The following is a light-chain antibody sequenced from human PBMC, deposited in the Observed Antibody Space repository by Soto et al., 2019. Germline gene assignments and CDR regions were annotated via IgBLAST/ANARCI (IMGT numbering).Light chain of an antibody. CDR2: AAS. CDR3: QQGNSFPLT. CDR1: QDISSW. Sequence: DIQMTQSPSSVSASVGDRVTITCRASQDISSWFAWFQQKPGKAPKLLTYAASSLQIGVPSRFSGSGSGTDFTLTISSLQPEDYATYYCQQGNSFPLTFGGGTKVEIK. J-gene: IGKJ4*01. V-gene: IGKV1-12*01.